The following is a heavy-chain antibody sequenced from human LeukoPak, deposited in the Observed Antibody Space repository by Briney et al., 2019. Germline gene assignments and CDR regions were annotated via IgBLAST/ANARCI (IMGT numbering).Heavy chain of an antibody. V-gene: IGHV3-30*02. D-gene: IGHD5-18*01. J-gene: IGHJ4*02. Sequence: PGGSLRLSCAASGFTFSSYAMSWVRQAPGKGLEWVAFIRYDGSNKYYADSVKGRFTISRDNSKNTLYLQMNSLRAEDTAVYYCAKDLYRWWIQLLDYWGQGTLVTVSS. CDR3: AKDLYRWWIQLLDY. CDR1: GFTFSSYA. CDR2: IRYDGSNK.